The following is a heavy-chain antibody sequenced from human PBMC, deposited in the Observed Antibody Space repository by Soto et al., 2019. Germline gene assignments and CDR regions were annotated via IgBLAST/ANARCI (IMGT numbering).Heavy chain of an antibody. CDR1: GFTFSSYA. Sequence: GGSLRLSCAASGFTFSSYAMGWVRQAPGKGLEWVSAISGSGGSTYYADSVKGRFTISRDNSKNTLYLQMNSLRAEDTAVYYCAKVRGDESSNSGVSLISRGEGTLVT. J-gene: IGHJ4*02. CDR2: ISGSGGST. V-gene: IGHV3-23*01. D-gene: IGHD2-15*01. CDR3: AKVRGDESSNSGVSLIS.